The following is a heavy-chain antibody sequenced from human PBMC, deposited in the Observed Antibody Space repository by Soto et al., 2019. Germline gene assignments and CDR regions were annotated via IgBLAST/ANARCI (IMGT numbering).Heavy chain of an antibody. J-gene: IGHJ6*02. CDR1: GFTFSGYA. V-gene: IGHV3-23*01. Sequence: PGGSLRLSCAASGFTFSGYAMSWVRQAPGKGLEWVSAISGSGGSTYYADSVKGRFTISRDNSKNTLYLQMNSLRAEDTAVYYCAKGDTAMAHAGYYYGMDVWGQGTTVTVSS. CDR3: AKGDTAMAHAGYYYGMDV. CDR2: ISGSGGST. D-gene: IGHD5-18*01.